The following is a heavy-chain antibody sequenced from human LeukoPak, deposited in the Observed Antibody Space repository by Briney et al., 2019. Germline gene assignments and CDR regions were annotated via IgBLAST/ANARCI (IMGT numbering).Heavy chain of an antibody. V-gene: IGHV3-23*01. J-gene: IGHJ4*02. CDR2: ISGSGGST. CDR3: ARDRAYYGGNSGLDY. CDR1: GFTFSSYA. D-gene: IGHD4-23*01. Sequence: PGGSLRLSCAASGFTFSSYAMSWVRQAPGKGLEWVSAISGSGGSTYYADSVKGRFTISRDNAKNSLYLQMNSLRAEDTAVYYCARDRAYYGGNSGLDYWGQGTLVTVSS.